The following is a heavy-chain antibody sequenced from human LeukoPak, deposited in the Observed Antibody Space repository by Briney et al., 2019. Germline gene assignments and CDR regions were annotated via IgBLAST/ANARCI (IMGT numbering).Heavy chain of an antibody. CDR3: ARERWILAAATAFDY. Sequence: SQTLSLTYAISLYWVSSNSDVWNLIRQSPSRGLEWLGRTYYRSKWYNDYAVSVKSRITINPDTSKNQFSLQLNSVTPEDTAVYYCARERWILAAATAFDYWGQGTLVTVSS. V-gene: IGHV6-1*01. J-gene: IGHJ4*02. CDR1: LYWVSSNSDV. D-gene: IGHD2-2*03. CDR2: TYYRSKWYN.